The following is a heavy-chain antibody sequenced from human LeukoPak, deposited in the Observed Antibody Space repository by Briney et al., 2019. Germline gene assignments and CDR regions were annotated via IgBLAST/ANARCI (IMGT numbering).Heavy chain of an antibody. Sequence: NYNPSLKSRVTISVDTSKNQFSLKLSSVTAADTAVYYCARDVRSRPPGLLWFGEPDNWFDPWGQGTLVTVSS. CDR3: ARDVRSRPPGLLWFGEPDNWFDP. D-gene: IGHD3-10*01. V-gene: IGHV4-59*01. J-gene: IGHJ5*02.